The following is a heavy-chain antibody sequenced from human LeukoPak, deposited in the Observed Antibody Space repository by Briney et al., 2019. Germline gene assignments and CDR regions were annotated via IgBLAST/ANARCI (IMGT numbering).Heavy chain of an antibody. CDR3: AGGFYYYYMDL. J-gene: IGHJ6*03. Sequence: GGSLRLSCAASGFTFSSYAMHWVRQAPGKGLEWVAVISYDGSNKYYADSVKGRFTISRDNSKNTLYLQMNSLRAEDTAVYYCAGGFYYYYMDLWGKGTTVTVSS. CDR2: ISYDGSNK. V-gene: IGHV3-30-3*01. CDR1: GFTFSSYA. D-gene: IGHD3-16*01.